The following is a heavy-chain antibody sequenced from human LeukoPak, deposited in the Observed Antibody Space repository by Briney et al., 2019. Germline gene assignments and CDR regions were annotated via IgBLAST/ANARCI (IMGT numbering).Heavy chain of an antibody. CDR2: ISYDGSNK. CDR1: GFTFSSYA. J-gene: IGHJ4*02. CDR3: ARDFYY. Sequence: GGSLRLSCAASGFTFSSYAMHWVRQAPGKGPEWVAVISYDGSNKYYADSVKGRFIISRDNSKNTLYLQMNSLRAEDTAVYYCARDFYYWGQGTLVTVSS. V-gene: IGHV3-30-3*01.